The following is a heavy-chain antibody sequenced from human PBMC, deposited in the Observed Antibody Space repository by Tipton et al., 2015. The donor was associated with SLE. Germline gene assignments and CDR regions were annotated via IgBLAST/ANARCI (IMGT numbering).Heavy chain of an antibody. D-gene: IGHD2-2*01. Sequence: TLSLTCAIYGGSFSDYYWTWIRQPPGKGLEWIGSIYHSGDSFYNPSLKSRVTISADTSKNQFSLRLSSVTAADTAVYYCAKNPAAAPDDYWGPGTLVTVSS. CDR3: AKNPAAAPDDY. V-gene: IGHV4-34*01. CDR1: GGSFSDYY. CDR2: IYHSGDS. J-gene: IGHJ4*02.